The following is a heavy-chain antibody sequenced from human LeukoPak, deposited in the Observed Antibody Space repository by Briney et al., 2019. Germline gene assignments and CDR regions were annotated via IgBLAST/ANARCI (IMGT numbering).Heavy chain of an antibody. V-gene: IGHV1-2*04. D-gene: IGHD2-21*02. Sequence: SVKVSCKASGYTFTVYYMHWVRPAPGQGLEWMGWINPNSGGTNYAQKFQGWVTMTRDTSISTAYMELSRLRSDDTAVYYCARDLYGLLFASDAFDIWGQGTMVTVSS. J-gene: IGHJ3*02. CDR1: GYTFTVYY. CDR3: ARDLYGLLFASDAFDI. CDR2: INPNSGGT.